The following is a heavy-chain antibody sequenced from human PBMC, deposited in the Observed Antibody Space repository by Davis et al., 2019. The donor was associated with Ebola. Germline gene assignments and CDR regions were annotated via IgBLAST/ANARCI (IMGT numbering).Heavy chain of an antibody. Sequence: GGSLRLSCAASGYIVNSCDMSWVRQAPGKGLDWVSGISGNSTSTHYIDSVKGRFTTSRDNSKSTLFLQMNNLRAEDTAGYYCAKGGRYCTSGSCYGSAFDLWGQGTKVTVSS. CDR3: AKGGRYCTSGSCYGSAFDL. D-gene: IGHD2-15*01. CDR1: GYIVNSCD. CDR2: ISGNSTST. V-gene: IGHV3-23*01. J-gene: IGHJ3*01.